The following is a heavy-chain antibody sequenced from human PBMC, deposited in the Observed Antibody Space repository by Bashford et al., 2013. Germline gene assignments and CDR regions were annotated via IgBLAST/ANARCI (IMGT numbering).Heavy chain of an antibody. D-gene: IGHD6-19*01. V-gene: IGHV1-18*01. CDR3: ARDNSGWYPWSYYYNGLDV. J-gene: IGHJ6*02. CDR1: GYTFTSYG. Sequence: ASVKVSCKASGYTFTSYGISWVRQAPGQGLEWMGWISAYNGNTNYAQKLQGRVTMTTDTSTSTAYMELRSLRSDDTAVYYCARDNSGWYPWSYYYNGLDVWGQGTTVTVSS. CDR2: ISAYNGNT.